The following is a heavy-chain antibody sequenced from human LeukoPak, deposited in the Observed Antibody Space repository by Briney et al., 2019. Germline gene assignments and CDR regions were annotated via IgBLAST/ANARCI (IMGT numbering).Heavy chain of an antibody. CDR1: GFTVSSNY. D-gene: IGHD6-13*01. Sequence: AGGSLRLSCAASGFTVSSNYMSWVRQAPGKGLEWVSVIYSGGSTYYADSVKGRSTISRDNSKNTLYLQMNSLRAEDTAVYYCARDLIGSSWPNAFDIWGQGTMVTVSS. J-gene: IGHJ3*02. V-gene: IGHV3-66*01. CDR2: IYSGGST. CDR3: ARDLIGSSWPNAFDI.